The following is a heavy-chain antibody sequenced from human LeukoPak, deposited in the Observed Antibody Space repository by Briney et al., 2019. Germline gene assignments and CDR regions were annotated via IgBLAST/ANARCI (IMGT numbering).Heavy chain of an antibody. V-gene: IGHV1-2*02. D-gene: IGHD3-3*01. CDR2: INPNSGGT. CDR1: GYTFTGYY. CDR3: ARGTSRTIFGVVIRGLAAGIDY. J-gene: IGHJ4*02. Sequence: ASVKVSCKASGYTFTGYYMHWVRQAPGQGLEWMGWINPNSGGTNYAQKFQDRVTMTRDTSISTAYMELSRLRSDDTAVYYCARGTSRTIFGVVIRGLAAGIDYWGQGTLVTVSS.